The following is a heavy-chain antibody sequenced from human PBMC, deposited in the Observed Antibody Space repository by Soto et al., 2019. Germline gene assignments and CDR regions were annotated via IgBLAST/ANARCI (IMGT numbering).Heavy chain of an antibody. Sequence: GGSLRLSCAGSGFTLSTYDMHWVRQGARGGLEWVAVVANSGDTNYLESVKGRFTISGDESQNAVYLQMNRLTAADTAIYYCARDGLTAFGMIPPWDVDVWGQGTTVTVSS. V-gene: IGHV3-13*01. J-gene: IGHJ6*02. CDR3: ARDGLTAFGMIPPWDVDV. CDR2: VANSGDT. CDR1: GFTLSTYD. D-gene: IGHD3-3*01.